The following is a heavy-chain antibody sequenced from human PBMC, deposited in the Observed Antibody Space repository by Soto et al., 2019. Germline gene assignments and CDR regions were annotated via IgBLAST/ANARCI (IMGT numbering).Heavy chain of an antibody. CDR1: GFTFSSYA. Sequence: GGSLRLSCAASGFTFSSYAMSWVRQAPGKGLEWVSAISGSGGSTYYADSVKGRFTISRDNSKNTLYLQMNSLRAEDTAVYYCARSLRGYFDWLPSGYYYYGMDVWGQGTTVTVSS. V-gene: IGHV3-23*01. CDR3: ARSLRGYFDWLPSGYYYYGMDV. J-gene: IGHJ6*02. CDR2: ISGSGGST. D-gene: IGHD3-9*01.